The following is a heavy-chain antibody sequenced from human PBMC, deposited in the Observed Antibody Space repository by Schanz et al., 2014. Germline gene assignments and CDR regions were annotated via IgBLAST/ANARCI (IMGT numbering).Heavy chain of an antibody. J-gene: IGHJ4*02. CDR2: ISWNSGDI. V-gene: IGHV3-23*04. Sequence: EVQLVESGGGLVQPGGSLRLSCVASGFTFRSSYGMTWVRQAPGKGLEWVSGISWNSGDIAYADSVKGRFTVSRDNSKNTVYLQMNSLRAEDTAVYYCAKEESPPSLVDYWGQGTLVTVSS. CDR1: GFTFRSSYG. CDR3: AKEESPPSLVDY.